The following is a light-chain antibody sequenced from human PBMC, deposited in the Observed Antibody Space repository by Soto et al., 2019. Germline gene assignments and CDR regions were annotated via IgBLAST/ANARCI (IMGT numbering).Light chain of an antibody. CDR3: QQFNSYPLT. V-gene: IGKV1-13*02. CDR1: QGISSA. CDR2: DAS. J-gene: IGKJ4*01. Sequence: AIPLTQSPSSLSASVGDSVTITCRASQGISSALAWYQHKPGKAPKSLIYDASSLQSGVPSRFSGSGSGTDFTLTISSLQAEDFATYYCQQFNSYPLTFGGGTRV.